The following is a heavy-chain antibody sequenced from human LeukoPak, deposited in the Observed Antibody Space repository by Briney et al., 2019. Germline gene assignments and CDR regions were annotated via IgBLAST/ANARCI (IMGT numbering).Heavy chain of an antibody. CDR1: GFTFSSYG. CDR3: ANGGDYFDY. Sequence: GGSLRLFCAASGFTFSSYGMHWVRQVPGKGLEWVSAISGSGGSTYYADSVKGRFTISRDNSKNTLYLQMNSLRAEDTAVYYCANGGDYFDYWGQGTLVTVSS. J-gene: IGHJ4*02. V-gene: IGHV3-23*01. D-gene: IGHD3-16*01. CDR2: ISGSGGST.